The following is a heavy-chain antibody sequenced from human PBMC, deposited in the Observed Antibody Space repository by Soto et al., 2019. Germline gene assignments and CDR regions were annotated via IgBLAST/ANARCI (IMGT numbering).Heavy chain of an antibody. CDR2: INADYGNT. CDR3: ARCIQGAYSYGMDV. CDR1: GYTFYSHS. Sequence: QAQLVQSGAEVKKPGASVKVSCKASGYTFYSHSISWVRQAPGQGLEWMGRINADYGNTQYAQKFRGRVTMTTDTSTTTVYMELTNLRSDDTAVYYCARCIQGAYSYGMDVWGQGTTVTVSS. V-gene: IGHV1-18*01. D-gene: IGHD5-18*01. J-gene: IGHJ6*02.